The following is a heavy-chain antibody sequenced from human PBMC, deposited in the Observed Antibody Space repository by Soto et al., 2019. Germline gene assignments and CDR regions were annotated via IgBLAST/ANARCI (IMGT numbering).Heavy chain of an antibody. D-gene: IGHD3-22*01. CDR1: GYTFTSYG. Sequence: ASVKVSCKASGYTFTSYGISWVRQAPGQGLEWMGWISAYNGNTNYAQKPQGRVTMTTDTSTSTAYMELRSLRSDDTAVYYCAREGNYYDSSGYYYVGWFDPWGQGTLVTVSS. J-gene: IGHJ5*02. V-gene: IGHV1-18*01. CDR3: AREGNYYDSSGYYYVGWFDP. CDR2: ISAYNGNT.